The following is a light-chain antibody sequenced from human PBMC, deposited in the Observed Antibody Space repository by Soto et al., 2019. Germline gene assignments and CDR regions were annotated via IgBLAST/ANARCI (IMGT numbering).Light chain of an antibody. CDR1: QSLLHSDGKTY. Sequence: DIVMTQTPLPLSVTPGQPASISCSSSQSLLHSDGKTYLYWFLQKAGQPPHLLIYEVSSRLSGVPDRFSGSGSGTDFTLKISRVEAEDVGVYYCMQSIQVPITFGQGTRLEIK. J-gene: IGKJ5*01. CDR3: MQSIQVPIT. V-gene: IGKV2D-29*01. CDR2: EVS.